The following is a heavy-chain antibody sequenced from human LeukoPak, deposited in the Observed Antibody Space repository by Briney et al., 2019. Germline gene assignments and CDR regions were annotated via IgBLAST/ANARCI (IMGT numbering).Heavy chain of an antibody. D-gene: IGHD1-26*01. CDR1: GFTFSSYA. Sequence: GGSLRLSCAASGFTFSSYAMSWVRQAPGKGLEWVSAISGSGGSTYYADSVKGRFTISRDNSKNTLYLQMNSLRAEDTAVYYCAKSQSRYYYYGMDVWGQGTTVTVSS. V-gene: IGHV3-23*01. CDR3: AKSQSRYYYYGMDV. CDR2: ISGSGGST. J-gene: IGHJ6*02.